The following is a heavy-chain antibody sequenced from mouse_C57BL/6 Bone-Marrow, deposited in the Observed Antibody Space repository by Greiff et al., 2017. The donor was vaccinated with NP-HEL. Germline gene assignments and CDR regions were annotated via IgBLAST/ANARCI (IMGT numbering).Heavy chain of an antibody. J-gene: IGHJ1*03. CDR3: TRDGYYYWYFDV. D-gene: IGHD2-3*01. CDR1: GFNIKDDY. Sequence: EVMLVESGAELVRPGASVKLSCTASGFNIKDDYMHWVKQRPEQGLEWIGWIDPENGDTEYASKFQGKATITADTSSNTAYLQLSSLTSEDTAVYYCTRDGYYYWYFDVWGTGTTVTVSS. CDR2: IDPENGDT. V-gene: IGHV14-4*01.